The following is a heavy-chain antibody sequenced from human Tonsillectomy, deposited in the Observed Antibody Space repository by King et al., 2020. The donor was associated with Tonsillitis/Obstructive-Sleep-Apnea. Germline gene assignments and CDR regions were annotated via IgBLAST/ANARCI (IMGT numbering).Heavy chain of an antibody. CDR2: ISGSGGST. CDR1: GFTFSSYA. J-gene: IGHJ3*02. V-gene: IGHV3-23*04. D-gene: IGHD2-2*02. CDR3: AKPPPRYCSSTSCYTGDDAFDI. Sequence: VQLVESGGGLVQPGGSLRLSCAASGFTFSSYAMSWVRQAPGKGLEWVSAISGSGGSTYYADSVKGRFTISRDNSKNTLYLQMNSLRAEDTALYYCAKPPPRYCSSTSCYTGDDAFDIWGQGTMVTVSS.